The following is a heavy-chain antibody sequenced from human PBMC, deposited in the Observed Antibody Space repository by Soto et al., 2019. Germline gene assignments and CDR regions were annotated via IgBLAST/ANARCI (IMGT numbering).Heavy chain of an antibody. CDR3: ARDLQQQLGYYGMDV. CDR1: GFSFTIFA. Sequence: PGGSLRLSCAASGFSFTIFAMSWVRQAPGKGLEWVSSISSSSSYIYYADSVKGRFTISRDNAKNSLYLQMNSLRAEDTAVYYCARDLQQQLGYYGMDVWGQGTTVTVSS. J-gene: IGHJ6*02. V-gene: IGHV3-21*01. D-gene: IGHD6-13*01. CDR2: ISSSSSYI.